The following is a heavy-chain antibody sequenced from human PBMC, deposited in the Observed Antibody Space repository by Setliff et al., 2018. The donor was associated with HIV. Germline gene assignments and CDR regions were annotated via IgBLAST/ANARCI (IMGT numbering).Heavy chain of an antibody. Sequence: SETLSLTCTVSGGSISNSDHYWSWIRQSPGKGLEWIGYIHYSGSTYYNPSLKSRVTISVHTSQNQFSLRLTSVTAADTAVYYCARDLDHFDYWGQGTLVTVSS. J-gene: IGHJ4*02. CDR1: GGSISNSDHY. D-gene: IGHD1-1*01. CDR3: ARDLDHFDY. CDR2: IHYSGST. V-gene: IGHV4-30-4*01.